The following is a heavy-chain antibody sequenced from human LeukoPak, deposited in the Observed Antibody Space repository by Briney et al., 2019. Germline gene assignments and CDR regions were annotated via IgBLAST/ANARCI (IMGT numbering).Heavy chain of an antibody. CDR3: ARGAVAGYLNAPLDY. D-gene: IGHD6-13*01. CDR2: IYYSGST. Sequence: PSETLSLTCTVSGGSISTYYWTWIRQPPGKGLEWIGYIYYSGSTNYNPSLKSLVTTSVDTSKNQFSLKLTSVTAADTAVYYCARGAVAGYLNAPLDYWGQGTLVTVSS. CDR1: GGSISTYY. J-gene: IGHJ4*02. V-gene: IGHV4-59*01.